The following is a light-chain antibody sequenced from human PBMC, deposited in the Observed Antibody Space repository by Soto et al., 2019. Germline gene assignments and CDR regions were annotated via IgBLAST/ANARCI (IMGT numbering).Light chain of an antibody. CDR1: SSDIGGYNY. J-gene: IGLJ1*01. V-gene: IGLV2-14*01. CDR2: DVY. CDR3: SSYTTPSTRYV. Sequence: QSALTQPASVSGSPGQSIIISCTGTSSDIGGYNYVSWYQQHPGRGPKLIIYDVYNRPSGVSNRFSGSKSGNTASLTISGLQADDEADYFCSSYTTPSTRYVFGTGTKLTVL.